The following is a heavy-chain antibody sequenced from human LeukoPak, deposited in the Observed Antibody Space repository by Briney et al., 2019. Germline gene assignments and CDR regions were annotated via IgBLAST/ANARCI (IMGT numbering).Heavy chain of an antibody. CDR1: GGSISSYY. CDR3: ALLGGDFWSGYYPNYFDY. CDR2: IYYSGST. J-gene: IGHJ4*02. V-gene: IGHV4-59*01. Sequence: SETLSLTCTVSGGSISSYYWSWIRQPPGKGLEWIGYIYYSGSTNYNPSLKSRVTISVDTSKNQFSLKLSSVTAADTAVYYCALLGGDFWSGYYPNYFDYWGQGTLVTVSS. D-gene: IGHD3-3*01.